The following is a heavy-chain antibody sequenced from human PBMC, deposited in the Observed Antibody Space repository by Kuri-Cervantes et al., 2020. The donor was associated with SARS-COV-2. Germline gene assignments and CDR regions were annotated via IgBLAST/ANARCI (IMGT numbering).Heavy chain of an antibody. CDR3: AGDLWRGSMNYYYYYGMDV. CDR1: GGTFSSYA. J-gene: IGHJ6*02. V-gene: IGHV1-69*13. CDR2: IIPIFGTA. Sequence: SVKVSCKASGGTFSSYAISWVRQAPGRGLEWMGGIIPIFGTANYAQKFQGRVTITADESTSTAYMELSSLRSEDTAVYYCAGDLWRGSMNYYYYYGMDVWGQGTTVTVSS. D-gene: IGHD2-21*01.